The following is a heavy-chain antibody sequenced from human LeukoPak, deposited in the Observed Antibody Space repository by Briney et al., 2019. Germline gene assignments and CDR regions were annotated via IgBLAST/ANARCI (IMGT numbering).Heavy chain of an antibody. J-gene: IGHJ4*02. CDR3: AREEGYCSSTSCSAPFDY. D-gene: IGHD2-2*01. CDR2: INPNSGGT. V-gene: IGHV1-2*02. Sequence: GASVKVSCKASGYTFTGYYMHWVRQAPGQGLEWMAWINPNSGGTNYAQKFQGRVTMTRDTSISTAYMELSRLRSDDTAVYYCAREEGYCSSTSCSAPFDYWRQGTLVTVSS. CDR1: GYTFTGYY.